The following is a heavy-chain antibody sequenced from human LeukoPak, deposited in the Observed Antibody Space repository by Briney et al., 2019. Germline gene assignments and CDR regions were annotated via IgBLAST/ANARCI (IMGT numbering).Heavy chain of an antibody. CDR1: GGSISSYY. Sequence: KPSETLSLTCTVSGGSISSYYWSWIRQSPGKGLEWIGYIHYSGSTNYNPSLKSRVTISVDTSKNQFSLKMSSVTAADTAVYYWAGGGGEWFGTFDYWGQGTLVTVSS. CDR2: IHYSGST. J-gene: IGHJ4*02. V-gene: IGHV4-59*01. CDR3: AGGGGEWFGTFDY. D-gene: IGHD3-10*01.